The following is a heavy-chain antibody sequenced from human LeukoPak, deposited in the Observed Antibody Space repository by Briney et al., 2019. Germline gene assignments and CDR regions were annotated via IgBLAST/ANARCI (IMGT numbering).Heavy chain of an antibody. CDR1: GYSISSGYY. Sequence: KTSETLSLTCAVSGYSISSGYYWGWIRQPPGKGLEWIGSIYHSGSTYYNPSLKSRVTISVDTSKNQFSLKLSSVTAADTAVYYCALNVDTAMVYDYWGQGTLVTVSS. J-gene: IGHJ4*02. D-gene: IGHD5-18*01. V-gene: IGHV4-38-2*01. CDR3: ALNVDTAMVYDY. CDR2: IYHSGST.